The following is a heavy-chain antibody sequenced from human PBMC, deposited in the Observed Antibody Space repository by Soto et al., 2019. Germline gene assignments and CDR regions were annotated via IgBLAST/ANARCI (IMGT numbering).Heavy chain of an antibody. CDR1: GFTFSSYA. CDR3: AKDLSVERRFGEYYFDY. D-gene: IGHD1-1*01. Sequence: PGGSLRLSCAASGFTFSSYAMSWVRQAPGKGLEWVSAISGSGGSTYYADSVKGRFTISRDNSKNTLYLQMNSLRAEDTAVYYCAKDLSVERRFGEYYFDYWGQGTLVTVSS. J-gene: IGHJ4*02. V-gene: IGHV3-23*01. CDR2: ISGSGGST.